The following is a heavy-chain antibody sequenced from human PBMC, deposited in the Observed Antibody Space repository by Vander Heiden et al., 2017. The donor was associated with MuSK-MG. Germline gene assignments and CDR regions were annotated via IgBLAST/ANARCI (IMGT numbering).Heavy chain of an antibody. J-gene: IGHJ5*02. CDR2: ISSSGSTI. D-gene: IGHD1-26*01. V-gene: IGHV3-48*03. CDR3: ARVRGWEDWFDP. CDR1: GFTFSSYE. Sequence: EVQLVESGGGLVQPGGSLRLSCAASGFTFSSYEMNWVRQAPGKGLEWVSYISSSGSTIYYADSVKGRFTISRDNAKNSLYLQMNSLRAEDTAVYYCARVRGWEDWFDPWGQGTLVTVSS.